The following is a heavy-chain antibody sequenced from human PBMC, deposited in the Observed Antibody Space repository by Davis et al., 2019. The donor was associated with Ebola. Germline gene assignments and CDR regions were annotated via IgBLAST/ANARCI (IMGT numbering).Heavy chain of an antibody. Sequence: SETLSPTFTPSGASTSSSYCSWFRQLPGRGLEWVGYLSYTGSSNSNPSLKSRVTISVDTSKNQFSLNLNSVTAADTAVYYCARHRAGVVFGPYDYWGQGTLVTVSS. J-gene: IGHJ4*02. V-gene: IGHV4-59*08. CDR2: LSYTGSS. CDR1: GASTSSSY. CDR3: ARHRAGVVFGPYDY. D-gene: IGHD3-10*01.